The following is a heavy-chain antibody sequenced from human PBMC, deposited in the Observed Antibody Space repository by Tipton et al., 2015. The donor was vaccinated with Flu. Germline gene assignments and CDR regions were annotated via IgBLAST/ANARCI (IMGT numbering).Heavy chain of an antibody. CDR2: ISSGGAST. V-gene: IGHV3-23*01. D-gene: IGHD1-26*01. J-gene: IGHJ5*01. Sequence: SLRLSCTASGFTFGSYAMNWVRQAPGKGLEWVSAISSGGASTYHADSVKGRFTISRNNSKNTLYLQMNSLRAEDTAIYYCARGNTGSLWFSWIESWGQGTLVTVSS. CDR3: ARGNTGSLWFSWIES. CDR1: GFTFGSYA.